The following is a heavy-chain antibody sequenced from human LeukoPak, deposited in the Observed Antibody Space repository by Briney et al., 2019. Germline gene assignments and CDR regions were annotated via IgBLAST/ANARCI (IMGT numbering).Heavy chain of an antibody. V-gene: IGHV3-53*01. CDR3: AGNTHSRGWYDH. J-gene: IGHJ5*02. D-gene: IGHD6-13*01. Sequence: PGGSLRLSCAVSGFTVSSIYMSWVRQAPGKGLEWVSSIYSDGNTYYADSVKGRFTISRDSSRNTLYLQMNSLRVEDSAVYYCAGNTHSRGWYDHWGKGPRVPVPS. CDR2: IYSDGNT. CDR1: GFTVSSIY.